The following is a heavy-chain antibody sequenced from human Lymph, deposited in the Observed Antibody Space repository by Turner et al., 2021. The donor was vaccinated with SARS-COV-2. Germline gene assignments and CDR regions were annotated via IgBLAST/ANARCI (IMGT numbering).Heavy chain of an antibody. D-gene: IGHD4-17*01. Sequence: QVQLVQSGAEVKRPGASVKVSCKASGYIFTGYYMHWVRQAPGQGLEWMGWIHPNSGGTNYAQKFQGRVTMTRDTSISTAYMEVSRLRSDDTAVYYCARDTRGDYSYYYDGMDVWGQGTTVTVSS. CDR2: IHPNSGGT. CDR1: GYIFTGYY. CDR3: ARDTRGDYSYYYDGMDV. V-gene: IGHV1-2*02. J-gene: IGHJ6*02.